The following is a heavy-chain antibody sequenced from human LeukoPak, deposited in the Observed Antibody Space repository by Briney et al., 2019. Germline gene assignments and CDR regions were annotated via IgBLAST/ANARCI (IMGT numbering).Heavy chain of an antibody. CDR3: ARDISASGTSFDS. CDR2: INQGGSAQ. D-gene: IGHD6-13*01. Sequence: PGGSLRLSCAASGFTFSTFWLGWARQVPGKGLEWVADINQGGSAQYYLDSVKGRFTISRDNAENALYLQRTSLTAQDTAVYFCARDISASGTSFDSWGQGTLVTVSS. V-gene: IGHV3-7*01. J-gene: IGHJ4*02. CDR1: GFTFSTFW.